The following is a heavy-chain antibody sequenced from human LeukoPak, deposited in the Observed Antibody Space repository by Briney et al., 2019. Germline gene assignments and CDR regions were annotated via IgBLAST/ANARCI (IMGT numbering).Heavy chain of an antibody. CDR2: IYHSGST. D-gene: IGHD3-22*01. CDR3: ARGLGSGYYFDY. J-gene: IGHJ4*02. Sequence: SQTLSLTCAVSGGSISSGGYSWSWIRQPPGKGLEWIGYIYHSGSTYYNPSLKSRVTISVDRSKNQFSLKLSSVTAADTAVYYCARGLGSGYYFDYWGQGTLVTVSS. V-gene: IGHV4-30-2*01. CDR1: GGSISSGGYS.